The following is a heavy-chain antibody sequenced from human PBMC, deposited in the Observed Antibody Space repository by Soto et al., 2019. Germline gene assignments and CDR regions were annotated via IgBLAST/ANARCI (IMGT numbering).Heavy chain of an antibody. CDR1: GFTFSNAW. Sequence: EVQLVESGGGLVQPGGSLRLSCAASGFTFSNAWMSWVRQAPGKGLEWVGRIKSKTDGGTTDYAAPVKGRFTISRDDSKNTLYLQMNSLKTEDTAVYYCTTAERITMIVPADYWGQGTLVTVSS. D-gene: IGHD3-22*01. CDR3: TTAERITMIVPADY. J-gene: IGHJ4*02. V-gene: IGHV3-15*01. CDR2: IKSKTDGGTT.